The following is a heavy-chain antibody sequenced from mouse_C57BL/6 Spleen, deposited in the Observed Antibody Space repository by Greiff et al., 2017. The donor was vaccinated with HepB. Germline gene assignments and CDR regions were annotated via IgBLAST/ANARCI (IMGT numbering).Heavy chain of an antibody. D-gene: IGHD1-1*01. J-gene: IGHJ2*01. CDR1: GYTFTSYT. Sequence: VQLQQSGAELARPGASVKMSCKASGYTFTSYTMHWVKQRPGQGLEWIGYINPSSGYTKYNQKFKDKATLTADKSSSTAYMQLSSLTSEDSAVYYGARSEFITTVVATDYWGQGTTLTVSS. CDR3: ARSEFITTVVATDY. CDR2: INPSSGYT. V-gene: IGHV1-4*01.